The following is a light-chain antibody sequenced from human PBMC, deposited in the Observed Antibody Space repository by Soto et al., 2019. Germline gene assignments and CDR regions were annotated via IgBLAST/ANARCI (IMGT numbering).Light chain of an antibody. V-gene: IGLV2-14*01. J-gene: IGLJ1*01. CDR1: SSDVGGYSY. Sequence: QSALTQPASVSGSPGQSIAISCTGTSSDVGGYSYVSWYQQHPGKAPKLMISEVSNRPSGVSNRFSGSKSGNTASLTISGLQAEDEADYYCSSYTSSSTYVFGTGTKAPS. CDR3: SSYTSSSTYV. CDR2: EVS.